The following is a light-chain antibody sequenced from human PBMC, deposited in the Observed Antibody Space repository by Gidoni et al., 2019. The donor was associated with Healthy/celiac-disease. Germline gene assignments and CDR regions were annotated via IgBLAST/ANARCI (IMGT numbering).Light chain of an antibody. CDR1: QSVSSN. CDR3: QQYNNWPPEYT. Sequence: EIVIKQSPATLSVSPGERATLSCRASQSVSSNLAWYQQKPGQAPRLLIYGASTRATGIPARFSGSGSGTEFTLTISSLQSEDFAVYYCQQYNNWPPEYTFGQGTKLEIK. V-gene: IGKV3-15*01. J-gene: IGKJ2*01. CDR2: GAS.